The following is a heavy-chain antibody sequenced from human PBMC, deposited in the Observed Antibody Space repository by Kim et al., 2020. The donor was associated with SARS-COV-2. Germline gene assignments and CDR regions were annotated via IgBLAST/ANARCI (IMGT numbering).Heavy chain of an antibody. Sequence: SQTLSLTCAISRDSVSSNSAAWNWIRQSPSRCLEWLGRTYYRSKWYKDYAVSVKSRITINPDTSKNQFSLQLNSVTPEYTAVYHCARDGFDYGSGFDAFDIWGQGKMVTVSP. CDR2: TYYRSKWYK. V-gene: IGHV6-1*01. CDR1: RDSVSSNSAA. D-gene: IGHD3-10*01. CDR3: ARDGFDYGSGFDAFDI. J-gene: IGHJ3*02.